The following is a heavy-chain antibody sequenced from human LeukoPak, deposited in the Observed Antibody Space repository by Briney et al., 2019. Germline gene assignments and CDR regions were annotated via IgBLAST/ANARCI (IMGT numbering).Heavy chain of an antibody. CDR2: IYHSGST. V-gene: IGHV4-30-2*01. CDR1: GGSISSGGYS. CDR3: ARAGMTTIDY. J-gene: IGHJ4*02. Sequence: PSETLSLTCAVSGGSISSGGYSWSWIRQPPGKGLEWIGYIYHSGSTYYNPSLKSRVTISVDRSKNQFSLKLSSVTAADTAVYYCARAGMTTIDYWGQGTLVTVSS. D-gene: IGHD4-11*01.